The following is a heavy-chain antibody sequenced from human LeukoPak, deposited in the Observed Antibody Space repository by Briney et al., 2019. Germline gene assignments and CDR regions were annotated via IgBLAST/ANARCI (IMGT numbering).Heavy chain of an antibody. D-gene: IGHD3-16*01. CDR3: AKLGGQEVYNYYVGV. CDR1: GFTFSDYY. CDR2: ISSSGSTI. J-gene: IGHJ6*03. V-gene: IGHV3-11*01. Sequence: GGSLRLSCAASGFTFSDYYMSWIRQAPGKGLEWVSYISSSGSTIYYADSVKGRFTISRDNSKNTLNLQMNSLRAEDTAVYYCAKLGGQEVYNYYVGVWGKGTTVAVSS.